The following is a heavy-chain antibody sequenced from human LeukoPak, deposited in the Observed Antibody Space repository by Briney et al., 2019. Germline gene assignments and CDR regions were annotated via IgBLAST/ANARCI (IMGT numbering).Heavy chain of an antibody. Sequence: ASVKVSCKASGYTFTGYYMHWVRQDPGQGLEWMGWINPNSGDTNYAQRFQGRVTMTRDTSISTAYMELSRLTSDDTAVYYCARSLVVVVTASTHFGYWGQGTLVIVSS. J-gene: IGHJ4*02. V-gene: IGHV1-2*02. D-gene: IGHD2-15*01. CDR1: GYTFTGYY. CDR2: INPNSGDT. CDR3: ARSLVVVVTASTHFGY.